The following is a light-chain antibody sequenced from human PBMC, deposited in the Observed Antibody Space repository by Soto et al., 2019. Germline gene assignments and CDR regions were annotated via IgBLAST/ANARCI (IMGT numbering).Light chain of an antibody. CDR2: GAS. CDR3: QQNYYIPYT. CDR1: QDIAFY. Sequence: DIQMTQSPSSLSVSVGDRVTMSCRTSQDIAFYLNWYQQKPGKAPQLLIYGASNLQHGAPSRFSGSGSGTDFTLTITSLQPKDFATYFCQQNYYIPYTFGQGTKLEI. V-gene: IGKV1-39*01. J-gene: IGKJ2*01.